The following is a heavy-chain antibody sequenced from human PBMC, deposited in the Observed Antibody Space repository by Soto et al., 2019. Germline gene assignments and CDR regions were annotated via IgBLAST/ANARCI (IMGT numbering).Heavy chain of an antibody. D-gene: IGHD3-22*01. CDR1: GFSLTSAG. Sequence: EVQLVESGGGLVKPGGSLRLSCAASGFSLTSAGMSWVRQAPGRGLEWVGRIKSKTDGGTTDYAAPVKGRFTISRDESKNTVFLQMNSLKTEDTAVYFCSYYFDSVGVPDFDYWGQGTLVTVSS. CDR2: IKSKTDGGTT. V-gene: IGHV3-15*01. CDR3: SYYFDSVGVPDFDY. J-gene: IGHJ4*02.